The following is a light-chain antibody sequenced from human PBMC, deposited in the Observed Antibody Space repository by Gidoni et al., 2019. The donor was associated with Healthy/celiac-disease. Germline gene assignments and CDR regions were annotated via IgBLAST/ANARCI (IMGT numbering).Light chain of an antibody. CDR3: QQYGSSRFT. CDR1: QSVSSSY. J-gene: IGKJ3*01. V-gene: IGKV3-20*01. Sequence: EIVSTQSPGTLSLSPGERATLSCRASQSVSSSYLAWYQQKPGQAPRLLIYGASSRATGIPDRFSGSGSGTDFTLTISRLEPEDFAVYYCQQYGSSRFTFXPXTKVDIK. CDR2: GAS.